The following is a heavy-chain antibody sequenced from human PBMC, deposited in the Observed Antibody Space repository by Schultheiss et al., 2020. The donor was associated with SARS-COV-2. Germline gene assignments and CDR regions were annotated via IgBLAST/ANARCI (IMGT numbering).Heavy chain of an antibody. V-gene: IGHV3-49*04. D-gene: IGHD6-13*01. CDR3: ARVVGSAAAGTVVGYYYYGMDV. J-gene: IGHJ6*02. CDR2: IRSKAYGGTT. Sequence: GGSLRLSCTASGFTFGDYAMSWVRQAPGKGLEWVGFIRSKAYGGTTEYAASVKGRFTISRDNSKNTLYLQMNSLRAEDTAVYYCARVVGSAAAGTVVGYYYYGMDVWGQGTTVTVSS. CDR1: GFTFGDYA.